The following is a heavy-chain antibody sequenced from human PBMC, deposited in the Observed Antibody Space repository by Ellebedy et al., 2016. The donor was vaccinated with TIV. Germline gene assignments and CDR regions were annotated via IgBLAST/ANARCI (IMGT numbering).Heavy chain of an antibody. J-gene: IGHJ5*02. CDR1: GYSFTSYW. CDR3: ARIHSTAMVTSWFDP. CDR2: IDPSDSYT. V-gene: IGHV5-10-1*01. D-gene: IGHD5-18*01. Sequence: GESLKISXKGSGYSFTSYWISWVRQMPGKGLEWMGRIDPSDSYTNYSPSFQGHVTISADKSISTAYLQWSSLKASDTAMYYCARIHSTAMVTSWFDPWGQGTLVTVSS.